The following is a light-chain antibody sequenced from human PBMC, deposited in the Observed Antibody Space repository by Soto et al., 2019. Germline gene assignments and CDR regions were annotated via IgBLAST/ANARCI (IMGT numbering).Light chain of an antibody. Sequence: DIQMTQSPSTLSASVGDRVTITCRASQSISNSLAWYQQKPGKAPKVLIYKTSILESGVPPRFSGSGSGTEFTLTISSLQPDDFATYYCQQYNSCSWTFGQGTKVEI. J-gene: IGKJ1*01. V-gene: IGKV1-5*03. CDR2: KTS. CDR1: QSISNS. CDR3: QQYNSCSWT.